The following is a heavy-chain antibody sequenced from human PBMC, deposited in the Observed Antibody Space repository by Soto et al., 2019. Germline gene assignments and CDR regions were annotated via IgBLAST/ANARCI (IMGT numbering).Heavy chain of an antibody. Sequence: SETLSLTCAVYGGSFSGYYWSWIRQPPGKGLEWIGEINHSGSTNYNPSLKSRVTISVDTSKNQFSLKLSSVTAADTAVYYCAQNYYDSSGRFDYWGQGTLVTVSS. CDR3: AQNYYDSSGRFDY. CDR1: GGSFSGYY. V-gene: IGHV4-34*01. J-gene: IGHJ4*02. D-gene: IGHD3-22*01. CDR2: INHSGST.